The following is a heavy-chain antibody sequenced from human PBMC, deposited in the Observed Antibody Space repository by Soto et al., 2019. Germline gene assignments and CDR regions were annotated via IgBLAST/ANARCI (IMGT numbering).Heavy chain of an antibody. CDR2: ISSDGSNK. CDR3: AKDGYSYGSADF. Sequence: QVQLVESGGGVVQPGRSLRLSCAASGFTFSNYGMHWVRQAPGKWLEWVELISSDGSNKYYADSVKGRFTISRDNSKNPLYLQMNSLRAEDTAVYNCAKDGYSYGSADFWGQGTLVTVSS. V-gene: IGHV3-30*18. CDR1: GFTFSNYG. J-gene: IGHJ4*02. D-gene: IGHD5-18*01.